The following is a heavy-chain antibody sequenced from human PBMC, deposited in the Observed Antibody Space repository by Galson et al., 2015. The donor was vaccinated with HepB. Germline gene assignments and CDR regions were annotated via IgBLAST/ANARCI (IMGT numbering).Heavy chain of an antibody. CDR1: GGSISSGGYY. Sequence: LSLTCTVSGGSISSGGYYWSWIRQHPGKGLEWIGYIYYSGSTYYNPSLKSRVTISVDTSKNQFSLKLSSVTAADTAVYYCAICPEVAAAQLGAVDIWGKGTMVTVSS. D-gene: IGHD6-13*01. J-gene: IGHJ3*02. V-gene: IGHV4-31*03. CDR3: AICPEVAAAQLGAVDI. CDR2: IYYSGST.